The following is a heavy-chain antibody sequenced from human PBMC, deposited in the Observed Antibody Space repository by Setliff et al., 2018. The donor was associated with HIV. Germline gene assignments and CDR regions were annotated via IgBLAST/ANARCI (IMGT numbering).Heavy chain of an antibody. J-gene: IGHJ4*02. CDR3: ARGRGSSRSWTIDY. D-gene: IGHD6-13*01. Sequence: PSETLSLTCTVTGGSISSGGFYWTWIRQHPGKGLEWIGYIYNTGSTSHSPSLESRVTISIDTSKNQFSRKLSSVTDADTAVYFCARGRGSSRSWTIDYWGQGTLVTVSS. CDR2: IYNTGST. CDR1: GGSISSGGFY. V-gene: IGHV4-31*03.